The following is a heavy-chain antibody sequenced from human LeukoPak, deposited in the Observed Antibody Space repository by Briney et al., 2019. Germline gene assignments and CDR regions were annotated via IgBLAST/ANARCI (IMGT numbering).Heavy chain of an antibody. CDR1: GFTFDDYD. V-gene: IGHV3-9*01. CDR3: EQNTAYEVLSGGV. Sequence: GRSLRLSCAASGFTFDDYDMHVVLQAPVKGLECISDNSWNSGSIGYAASVKGRFTISRANANNSLYLEINSLRGEDTGLYYFEQNTAYEVLSGGVWGQGTLVTVSS. CDR2: NSWNSGSI. D-gene: IGHD3-9*01. J-gene: IGHJ4*02.